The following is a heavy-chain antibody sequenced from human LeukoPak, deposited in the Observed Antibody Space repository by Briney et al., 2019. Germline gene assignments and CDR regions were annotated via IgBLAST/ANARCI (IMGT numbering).Heavy chain of an antibody. CDR2: INHSGST. V-gene: IGHV4-34*08. CDR1: GFTFSNYW. CDR3: ANSRRLLWFGESFFDY. D-gene: IGHD3-10*01. Sequence: GSLRLSCAASGFTFSNYWMSWIRQPPGKGLEWIGEINHSGSTSYNPSLKSRVTISVDTSKNQFSLKLSSVTAADTAVYYCANSRRLLWFGESFFDYWGQGTLVTVSS. J-gene: IGHJ4*02.